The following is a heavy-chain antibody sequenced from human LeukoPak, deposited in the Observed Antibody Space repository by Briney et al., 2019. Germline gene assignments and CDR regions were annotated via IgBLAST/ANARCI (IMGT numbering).Heavy chain of an antibody. Sequence: SETLSLTCTVSGGSISSSSYSWGWIRQPPGKGLEWIGSVYYSGSTYYNPSLKSRVTISVDTSKNQFSLKLSSVTAADTAVYYCAREYDSSGYSFDYWGQGTLVTVSS. J-gene: IGHJ4*02. CDR1: GGSISSSSYS. CDR2: VYYSGST. D-gene: IGHD3-22*01. CDR3: AREYDSSGYSFDY. V-gene: IGHV4-39*07.